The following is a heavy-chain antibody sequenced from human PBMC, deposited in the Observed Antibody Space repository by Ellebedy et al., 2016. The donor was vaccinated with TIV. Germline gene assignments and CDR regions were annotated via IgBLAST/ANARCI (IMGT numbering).Heavy chain of an antibody. CDR3: ARDIISGSYADDYYYGMDG. CDR1: RYTFTGYY. J-gene: IGHJ6*02. V-gene: IGHV1-2*04. CDR2: INPNSGGT. D-gene: IGHD3-10*01. Sequence: ASVKVSXKASRYTFTGYYMHWVRQAPGQGLEWMGWINPNSGGTNYAQKFQGWVTMTRDTSISTAYMELSRLRSDDTAVYYCARDIISGSYADDYYYGMDGWGQGTTVTVSS.